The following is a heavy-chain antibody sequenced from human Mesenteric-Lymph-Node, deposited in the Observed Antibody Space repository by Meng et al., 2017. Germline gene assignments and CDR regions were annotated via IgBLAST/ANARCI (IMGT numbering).Heavy chain of an antibody. CDR3: AREWQYCSSTSCYKSWFDP. CDR2: IIWNSGTI. CDR1: GFTFDDHA. J-gene: IGHJ5*02. V-gene: IGHV3-9*01. D-gene: IGHD2-2*02. Sequence: SLKISCAASGFTFDDHAMHWVRQAPGKGLEWVSGIIWNSGTIDYTDSVKGRFTISRDNAKNTLYLQMNSLRAEDTAVYYCAREWQYCSSTSCYKSWFDPWGQGTLVTVSS.